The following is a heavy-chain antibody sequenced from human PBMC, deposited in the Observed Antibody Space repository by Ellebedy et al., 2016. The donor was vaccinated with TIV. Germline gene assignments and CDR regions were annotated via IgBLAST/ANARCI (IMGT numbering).Heavy chain of an antibody. D-gene: IGHD1-26*01. J-gene: IGHJ4*02. CDR1: GFTVSSNY. CDR2: IYTGGST. V-gene: IGHV3-53*01. Sequence: GGSLRLXCAASGFTVSSNYMSWVRQAPGKGLEWVSVIYTGGSTYYADSVKVRLTISRDDSRNTLYLQMNSLRAEDTAVYYCTRAGEKSTKGFDYWGQGTLVTVSS. CDR3: TRAGEKSTKGFDY.